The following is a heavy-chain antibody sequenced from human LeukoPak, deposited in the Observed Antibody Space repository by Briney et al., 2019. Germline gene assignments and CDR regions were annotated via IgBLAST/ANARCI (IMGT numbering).Heavy chain of an antibody. D-gene: IGHD3-9*01. J-gene: IGHJ4*02. CDR3: ARGGDYDILTGFNY. V-gene: IGHV4-34*01. Sequence: SETLSLTCAVYGGSFSGYYWSWIRQPPGKGLEWIGEINHSGSTNYNPSLKSRVTISVDTPKNQFSLKLSSVTAADTAVYYCARGGDYDILTGFNYWGQGTLVTVSS. CDR1: GGSFSGYY. CDR2: INHSGST.